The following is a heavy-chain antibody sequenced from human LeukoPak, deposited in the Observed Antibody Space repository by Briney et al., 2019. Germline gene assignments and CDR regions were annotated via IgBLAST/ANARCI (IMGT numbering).Heavy chain of an antibody. D-gene: IGHD3-10*01. CDR2: AYTSGST. V-gene: IGHV4-4*07. CDR1: GGSISSFY. J-gene: IGHJ4*02. Sequence: SETLSLTCTVSGGSISSFYWSWIRQPAGKGLEWIGRAYTSGSTNHNPSLKSRVTMSVDTSKNQLSLKLSSVTAADTAVYYCARGSNFYGSGSYYGYWGQGTLVTVSS. CDR3: ARGSNFYGSGSYYGY.